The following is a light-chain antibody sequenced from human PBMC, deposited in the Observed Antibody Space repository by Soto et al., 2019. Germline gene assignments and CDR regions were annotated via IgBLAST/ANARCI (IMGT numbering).Light chain of an antibody. CDR2: EVS. V-gene: IGLV2-14*01. J-gene: IGLJ3*02. Sequence: QSALTQPTSVSGSTGKSITISCTGTSSDVGGYNYVSWYQQHPGKAPKLMIYEVSNRPSGVSNRFSGSKSGNTASLTISGLQAEDEADYYCSSYTTSSTHWVFGGGTKLTV. CDR3: SSYTTSSTHWV. CDR1: SSDVGGYNY.